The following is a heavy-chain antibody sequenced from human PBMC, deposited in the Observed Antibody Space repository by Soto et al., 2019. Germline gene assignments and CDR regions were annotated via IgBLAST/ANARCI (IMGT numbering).Heavy chain of an antibody. J-gene: IGHJ5*02. V-gene: IGHV4-31*03. CDR1: GGSISAAAYY. D-gene: IGHD3-3*01. CDR2: IYYNGDT. CDR3: ARETGYYGGYNWFDP. Sequence: SETLSLTCTVSGGSISAAAYYWSWIRQLPGKGLEWIGYIYYNGDTYYNPSLERRVTISLDTSKNQFSLELTSVTAADTAVYYCARETGYYGGYNWFDPWGLGTLVTVSS.